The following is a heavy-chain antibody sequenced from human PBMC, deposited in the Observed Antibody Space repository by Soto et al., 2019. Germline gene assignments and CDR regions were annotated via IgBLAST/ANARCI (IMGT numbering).Heavy chain of an antibody. V-gene: IGHV3-23*01. CDR1: GFTFSSYA. CDR2: FSGSGGST. D-gene: IGHD6-13*01. CDR3: AKDLYDGSSWYSGDY. J-gene: IGHJ4*02. Sequence: EVQLLESGGGLVQPGGSLRLSCAASGFTFSSYAMSWVRQAPGKGLEWVSAFSGSGGSTYYADSVKGRFTISRDNSKNTLNLQMNSLRAEDTAVYYCAKDLYDGSSWYSGDYWGQGTLVTVSS.